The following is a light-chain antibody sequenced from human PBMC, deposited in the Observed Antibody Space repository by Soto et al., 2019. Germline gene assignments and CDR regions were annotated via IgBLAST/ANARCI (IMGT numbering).Light chain of an antibody. V-gene: IGKV1-39*01. Sequence: DIQMTRSPSSLSASVGDTVTITCRASQSISVHLNWYQQKPGKVPKLLIYAASNLQSGVPSSFSGSGSETDFALTISSLQPEDFATYYCQQSYITLYTFGQGTKLQIK. J-gene: IGKJ2*01. CDR1: QSISVH. CDR2: AAS. CDR3: QQSYITLYT.